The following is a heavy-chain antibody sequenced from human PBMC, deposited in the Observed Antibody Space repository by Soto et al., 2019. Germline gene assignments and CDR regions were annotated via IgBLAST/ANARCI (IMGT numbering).Heavy chain of an antibody. D-gene: IGHD6-13*01. CDR3: AKEQPFPSGYYYVLDV. CDR2: ISYDGSNK. Sequence: QVQLVESGGGVVQPERSLRLSCAASGFTFSSYAMHWVRQAPGKGLEWVAVISYDGSNKYCADSVKGRFTISRDNSKNTLYLQMNSLRDEDTAVYYGAKEQPFPSGYYYVLDVWGQGTTVTVSS. V-gene: IGHV3-30-3*01. J-gene: IGHJ6*02. CDR1: GFTFSSYA.